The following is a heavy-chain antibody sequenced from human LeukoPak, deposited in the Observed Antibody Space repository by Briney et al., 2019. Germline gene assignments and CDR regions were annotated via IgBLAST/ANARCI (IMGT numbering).Heavy chain of an antibody. CDR3: ARDLRGFDY. CDR2: IEQDGSET. Sequence: PGGSLRLSCAASGFTFSTYWMSWVRQAPGKGLEWVANIEQDGSETNYVDSVKGRFTISRDNAKNSLFLQMNSLRAEDTALYYCARDLRGFDYWGQGTLVTVSS. CDR1: GFTFSTYW. J-gene: IGHJ4*02. V-gene: IGHV3-7*01.